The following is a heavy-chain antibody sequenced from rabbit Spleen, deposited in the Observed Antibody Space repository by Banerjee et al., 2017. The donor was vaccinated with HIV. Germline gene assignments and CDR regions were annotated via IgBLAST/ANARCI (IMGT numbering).Heavy chain of an antibody. D-gene: IGHD1-1*01. Sequence: QLKETGGGLVQPGGSLKLSCTASGFDFSSYYMSWVRQAPGKGLEWIGDIDPIFGSTYYGSWVTGRCTIASHNAQNTLYLKLNSLTAADTGTYFCARVPAYARSSGCKISNLWGPGTRVPVS. CDR3: ARVPAYARSSGCKISNL. V-gene: IGHV1S7*01. CDR1: GFDFSSYY. CDR2: IDPIFGST. J-gene: IGHJ4*01.